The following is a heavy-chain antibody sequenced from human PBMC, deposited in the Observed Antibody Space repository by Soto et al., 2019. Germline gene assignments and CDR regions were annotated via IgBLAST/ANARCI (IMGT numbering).Heavy chain of an antibody. V-gene: IGHV4-39*07. J-gene: IGHJ6*02. Sequence: SETLSLTCTVSGGSISSSNYYWGWIRQPPGKGLEWIGSIYYSGSTYYNPSLKSRVTISVDTSKNQFSLKLRSVNVADTAVYYCARDQGGITIFGVPYGMDVWGQGTTVTVSS. CDR3: ARDQGGITIFGVPYGMDV. D-gene: IGHD3-3*01. CDR2: IYYSGST. CDR1: GGSISSSNYY.